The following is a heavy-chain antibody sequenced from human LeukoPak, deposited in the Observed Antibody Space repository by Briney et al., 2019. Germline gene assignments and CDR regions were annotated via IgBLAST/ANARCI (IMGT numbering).Heavy chain of an antibody. V-gene: IGHV4-59*01. CDR3: ARLKGSNWFDP. Sequence: SETLSLTCTVSGVSISIYYWSWIRQPPGKGLEWIGYIYNSESTYYNPSLKSRVTISLDTSKNQFSLRLNSVTAADTAVYYCARLKGSNWFDPWGQGTLVSVSS. CDR1: GVSISIYY. D-gene: IGHD6-6*01. J-gene: IGHJ5*02. CDR2: IYNSEST.